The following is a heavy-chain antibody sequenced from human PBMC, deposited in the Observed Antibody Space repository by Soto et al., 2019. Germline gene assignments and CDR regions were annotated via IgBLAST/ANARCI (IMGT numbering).Heavy chain of an antibody. CDR1: GYTFTSYY. CDR2: INPSGGST. CDR3: ASSRWELLGGWFDP. J-gene: IGHJ5*02. Sequence: GASVKVSCKASGYTFTSYYMHWVRQAPGQGLEWMGIINPSGGSTSYAQKFQGRVTMTRDTSTSTVYMELSSLRSEDTAVYYCASSRWELLGGWFDPWGQGTLVTAPQ. D-gene: IGHD1-26*01. V-gene: IGHV1-46*01.